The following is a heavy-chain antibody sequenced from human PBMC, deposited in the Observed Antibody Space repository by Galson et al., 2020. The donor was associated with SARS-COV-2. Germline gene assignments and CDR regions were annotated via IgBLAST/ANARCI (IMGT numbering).Heavy chain of an antibody. CDR1: GFTFSNAW. J-gene: IGHJ3*02. V-gene: IGHV3-15*01. D-gene: IGHD3-22*01. CDR3: TTGSSNPLLIYYESSGYPQDAFDI. CDR2: IKSKTDGGTT. Sequence: GESLKISCAASGFTFSNAWMSWVRQAPGKGLEWVGRIKSKTDGGTTDYAAPVKGRFTISRDDSKNTLYLQMNSLKTEDTAVYYCTTGSSNPLLIYYESSGYPQDAFDIWGQGTMVTVSS.